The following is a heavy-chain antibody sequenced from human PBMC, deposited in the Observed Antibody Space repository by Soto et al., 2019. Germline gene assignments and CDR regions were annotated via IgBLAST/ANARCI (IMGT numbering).Heavy chain of an antibody. V-gene: IGHV1-18*01. J-gene: IGHJ4*02. D-gene: IGHD2-2*01. CDR2: VSAYNGNT. Sequence: ASVKVSCKASGYTFTSYGISWVRQAPGQGLEWLGWVSAYNGNTNYGQKLQGRVTMTTDTSTSTAYMEVRNLRSDDTAVYYCARGHEYCSSTSCFLYYLDYWGQGTLVNVSS. CDR1: GYTFTSYG. CDR3: ARGHEYCSSTSCFLYYLDY.